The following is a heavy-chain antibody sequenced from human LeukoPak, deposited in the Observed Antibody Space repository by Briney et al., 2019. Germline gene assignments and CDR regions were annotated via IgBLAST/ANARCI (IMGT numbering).Heavy chain of an antibody. D-gene: IGHD1-1*01. CDR3: ARLNWNDEDYYFDY. CDR1: GFTVSSNY. CDR2: IYSGGST. V-gene: IGHV3-66*02. Sequence: PGGSLRLSCAASGFTVSSNYMSWVRQAPGKGLEWVSVIYSGGSTYYADSVKGRFTISRDNSKNTLYLQMNSLRAEDTAVYYCARLNWNDEDYYFDYWGQGTLVTVSS. J-gene: IGHJ4*02.